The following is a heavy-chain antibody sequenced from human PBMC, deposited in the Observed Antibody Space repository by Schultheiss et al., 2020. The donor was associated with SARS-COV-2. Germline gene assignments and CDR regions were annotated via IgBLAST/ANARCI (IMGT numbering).Heavy chain of an antibody. D-gene: IGHD2-15*01. CDR3: ARFPYCSGGSCYWYFDL. CDR2: IKQDGSEK. V-gene: IGHV3-7*03. Sequence: GGSLRLSCEASGFTFSSYALHWVRQAPGKGLEWVANIKQDGSEKYYVDSVKGRFTISRDNAKNSLYLQMNSLRAEDTAVYYCARFPYCSGGSCYWYFDLWGRGTLVTVSS. CDR1: GFTFSSYA. J-gene: IGHJ2*01.